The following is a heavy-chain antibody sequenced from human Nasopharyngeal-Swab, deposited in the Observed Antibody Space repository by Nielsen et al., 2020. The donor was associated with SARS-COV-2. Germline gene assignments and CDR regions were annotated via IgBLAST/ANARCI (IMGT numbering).Heavy chain of an antibody. Sequence: SLKISCAASGFTFDDYAMHWVRQAPGKGLEWVAGISWHSGSIGYADSVMDRFTISRDNAKNSLYLQMNSLRAEDTALYYCAKARRTDTYGFESFDYWGQGTLVTVSS. V-gene: IGHV3-9*01. D-gene: IGHD5-18*01. J-gene: IGHJ4*02. CDR2: ISWHSGSI. CDR3: AKARRTDTYGFESFDY. CDR1: GFTFDDYA.